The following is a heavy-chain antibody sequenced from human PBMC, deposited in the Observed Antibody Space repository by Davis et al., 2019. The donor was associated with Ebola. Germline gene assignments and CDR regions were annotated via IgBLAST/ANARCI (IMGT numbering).Heavy chain of an antibody. CDR3: ARRTYSSSWYFDY. V-gene: IGHV5-51*01. D-gene: IGHD6-13*01. J-gene: IGHJ4*02. CDR2: IYPVDSDT. CDR1: GYSFPSYW. Sequence: GGSLRLSCQGSGYSFPSYWIGWVRQMPGKGLEWMGIIYPVDSDTRYSPSFQGQVTISADKSISTAYLQWSSLKASDTAMYYCARRTYSSSWYFDYWGQGTLVTVSS.